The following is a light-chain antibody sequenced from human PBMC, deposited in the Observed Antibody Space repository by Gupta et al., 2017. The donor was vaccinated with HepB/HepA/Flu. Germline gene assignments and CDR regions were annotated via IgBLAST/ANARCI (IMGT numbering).Light chain of an antibody. CDR1: QSLLSSNGNNF. V-gene: IGKV2-28*01. J-gene: IGKJ5*01. CDR3: MQAIQTPLT. Sequence: DIVMTQSPLSLPVAPGEPASISCRSSQSLLSSNGNNFLDWYLQQPGQSLHLLIYSSSNRASGVPDRFSATGSGTDFTLKISRVEAEDVGVYYCMQAIQTPLTFGQGTRLQIK. CDR2: SSS.